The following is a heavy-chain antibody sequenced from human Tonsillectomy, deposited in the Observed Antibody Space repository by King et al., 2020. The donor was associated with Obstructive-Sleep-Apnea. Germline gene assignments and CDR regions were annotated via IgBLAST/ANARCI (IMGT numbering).Heavy chain of an antibody. CDR3: AKDRDSSWRQWLVLDFDY. J-gene: IGHJ4*02. CDR2: ISWNSGNM. CDR1: GFNFRDYA. V-gene: IGHV3-9*01. D-gene: IGHD6-19*01. Sequence: DVQLVESGGGLVQPGGSLRLSCAASGFNFRDYAMHWVRQVPGKGLEWVAGISWNSGNMGYADSVKGRFTISRDNAKNSLDLQMSSLRADDTALYYCAKDRDSSWRQWLVLDFDYWGQGTLVTVSS.